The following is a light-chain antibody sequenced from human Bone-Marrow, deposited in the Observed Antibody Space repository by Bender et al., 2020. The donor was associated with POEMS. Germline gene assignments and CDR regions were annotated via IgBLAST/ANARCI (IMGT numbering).Light chain of an antibody. V-gene: IGLV2-14*02. CDR1: SSDVGGYNL. CDR3: SSYTTTSTLVV. CDR2: EVR. J-gene: IGLJ3*02. Sequence: QSALTQPRSVSGSPGQSVTISCTGTSSDVGGYNLVSWYQHHPGKAPKLIIYEVRKWPSGVSNRFSGSKSGNTASLTISGLQAEDEADYYCSSYTTTSTLVVFGGGTKLTVL.